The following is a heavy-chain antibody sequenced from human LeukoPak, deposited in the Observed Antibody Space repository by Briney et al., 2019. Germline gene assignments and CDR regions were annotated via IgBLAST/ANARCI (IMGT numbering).Heavy chain of an antibody. CDR3: AREERLRWTAY. CDR1: GFTFSGFY. D-gene: IGHD4-23*01. Sequence: GGALRISRAASGFTFSGFYMDWGRRGPGEGVVGVSYISSSSSTIYYADSVKGRFTISRDNAKNSLYLQMNSLRAEDTAVYYCAREERLRWTAYWGQGTLVTVSS. V-gene: IGHV3-48*04. J-gene: IGHJ4*02. CDR2: ISSSSSTI.